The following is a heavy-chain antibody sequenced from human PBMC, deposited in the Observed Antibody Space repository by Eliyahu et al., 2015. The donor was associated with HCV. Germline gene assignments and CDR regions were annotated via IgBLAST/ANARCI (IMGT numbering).Heavy chain of an antibody. V-gene: IGHV3-33*01. D-gene: IGHD6-25*01. CDR3: ARSKYSSATADGAFDI. CDR2: IWYDGSNK. J-gene: IGHJ3*02. CDR1: GFXFSTYG. Sequence: QVQLVESGGGVVQPGRSLRLSCAASGFXFSTYGXXWVRQAPGKGLEWVAVIWYDGSNKYYADSVKGRFTISRDNSKNTLYLQMNSLRAEDTAVYYCARSKYSSATADGAFDIWGQGTMVTVSS.